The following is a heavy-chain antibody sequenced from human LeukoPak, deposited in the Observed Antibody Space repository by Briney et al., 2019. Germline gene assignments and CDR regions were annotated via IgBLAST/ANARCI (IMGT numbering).Heavy chain of an antibody. CDR2: ISSSGSTI. CDR3: ARDPYSSGWYYYYGMDV. J-gene: IGHJ6*02. V-gene: IGHV3-48*03. D-gene: IGHD6-19*01. CDR1: GFTFSSYE. Sequence: GGSLRLSCAASGFTFSSYEMNWVRQAPGKGLEWVSYISSSGSTIYYADSVKGRFTISRDNAKNSLYLQMNSPRAEDTAVYYCARDPYSSGWYYYYGMDVWGQGTTVTVSS.